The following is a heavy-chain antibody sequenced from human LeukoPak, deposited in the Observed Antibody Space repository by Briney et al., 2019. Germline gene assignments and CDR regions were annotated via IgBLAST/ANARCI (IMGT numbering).Heavy chain of an antibody. CDR3: ARDLYDYGSY. V-gene: IGHV3-66*01. CDR1: GFTVSSTY. CDR2: IYSGGTT. Sequence: GGSLRLSCAAPGFTVSSTYMSWVRQAPGKGLEWASVIYSGGTTYYADSVKGRFTISRDNSKNTLYLQMNSLRTEDTAVYYCARDLYDYGSYWGQGTLVTVSS. D-gene: IGHD4/OR15-4a*01. J-gene: IGHJ4*02.